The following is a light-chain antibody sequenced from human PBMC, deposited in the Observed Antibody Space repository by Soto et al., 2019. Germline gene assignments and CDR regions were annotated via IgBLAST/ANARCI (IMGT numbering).Light chain of an antibody. V-gene: IGKV3-15*01. CDR2: GAS. CDR3: QQYNNWPQT. CDR1: QSVATN. J-gene: IGKJ1*01. Sequence: DIVFTQSPATLSFSPGQRATLSCRASQSVATNLAWYQQRPGQAPRXIIYGASKRAIGLPARFSGSGSGTEFTLTITSLQSEDVAVYYCQQYNNWPQTLGQGTKVDIK.